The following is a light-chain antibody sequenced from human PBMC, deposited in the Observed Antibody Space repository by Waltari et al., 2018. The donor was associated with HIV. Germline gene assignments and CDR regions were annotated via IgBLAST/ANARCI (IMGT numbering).Light chain of an antibody. V-gene: IGLV2-11*01. Sequence: QSALTQPRSVSGSPGQSVTLSCPGTSSDVGGYNYLPLYQQHPGKAPKLMIYDVSKRPSGVPDRFSGSKSGNTASLTISGLQTEDEADYYCCSYAGSYTFVVFGGGTKLTVL. CDR3: CSYAGSYTFVV. CDR2: DVS. J-gene: IGLJ2*01. CDR1: SSDVGGYNY.